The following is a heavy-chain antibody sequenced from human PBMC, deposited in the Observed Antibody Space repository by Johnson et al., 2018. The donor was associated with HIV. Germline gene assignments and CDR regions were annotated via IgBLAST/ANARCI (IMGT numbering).Heavy chain of an antibody. CDR1: GFTFSSYG. CDR2: IYSGGST. CDR3: ASVVVVVAATGPFDI. D-gene: IGHD2-15*01. J-gene: IGHJ3*02. V-gene: IGHV3-NL1*01. Sequence: QVQLVESGGGVVQPGRSLRLSCAASGFTFSSYGMHWVRQAPGKGLEWVAVIYSGGSTYYADSVKGRFIISRDNSKNTLYLQMNSLRAEDTAVYYCASVVVVVAATGPFDIWGQGTMVTVSS.